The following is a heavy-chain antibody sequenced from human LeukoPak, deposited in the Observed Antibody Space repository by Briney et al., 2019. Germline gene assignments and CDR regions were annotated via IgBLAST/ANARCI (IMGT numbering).Heavy chain of an antibody. CDR1: GYSFTSYW. Sequence: GESLKISCRGSGYSFTSYWIGWVRQMPGKGLEWMGIIYPGDSDTRYSPSFQGQVTISADKSISTAYLQWSSLKASDTAMYYCARRYYGSGSYYNWFDPWGQGTLVTVSS. J-gene: IGHJ5*02. CDR2: IYPGDSDT. CDR3: ARRYYGSGSYYNWFDP. D-gene: IGHD3-10*01. V-gene: IGHV5-51*01.